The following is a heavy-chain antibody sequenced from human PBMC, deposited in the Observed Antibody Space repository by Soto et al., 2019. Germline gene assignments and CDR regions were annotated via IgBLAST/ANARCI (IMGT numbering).Heavy chain of an antibody. D-gene: IGHD5-12*01. J-gene: IGHJ4*02. CDR2: IKQDGSEN. Sequence: EVQLVESGGGLAQPGGSLRLSCVGSGFIFSSYWMSWVRQAPGKGPEWVANIKQDGSENQYVDSVRGRFTISRDNAKSSLYLQMNSLRAEDTAVYYCAICGTDIRYAFDYWGQGTLVTVS. CDR3: AICGTDIRYAFDY. V-gene: IGHV3-7*03. CDR1: GFIFSSYW.